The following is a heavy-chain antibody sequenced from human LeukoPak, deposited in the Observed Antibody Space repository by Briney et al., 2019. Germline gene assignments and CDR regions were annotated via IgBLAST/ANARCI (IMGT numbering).Heavy chain of an antibody. CDR2: IYYRGST. CDR3: ARGDDYKSTLFDY. J-gene: IGHJ4*02. D-gene: IGHD5-12*01. CDR1: GGSISSYY. V-gene: IGHV4-59*01. Sequence: NPSETLSLTCTVSGGSISSYYWNWIRQPPGKGLEWIGYIYYRGSTNYNPSLKSRVTISVDTSKNQFFLKLSSATATDTAMYYCARGDDYKSTLFDYWGQGTLVTVSS.